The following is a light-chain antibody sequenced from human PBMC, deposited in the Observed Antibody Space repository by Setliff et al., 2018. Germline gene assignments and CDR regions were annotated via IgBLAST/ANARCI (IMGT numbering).Light chain of an antibody. CDR1: SSDIGDSNY. V-gene: IGLV2-14*01. Sequence: QSVLAQPASVSGSPGQSITISCTGASSDIGDSNYVSWYQQHPGKAPKLIIYDVSDRPSGVSHRFSGSKSGNTASLTISGLLAEDEADYCSSYTTSSTWVFGTGTKVTVL. J-gene: IGLJ1*01. CDR2: DVS. CDR3: SSYTTSSTWV.